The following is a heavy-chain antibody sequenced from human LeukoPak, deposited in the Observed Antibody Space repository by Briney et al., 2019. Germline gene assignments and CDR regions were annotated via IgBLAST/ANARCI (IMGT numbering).Heavy chain of an antibody. V-gene: IGHV4-59*01. D-gene: IGHD2-2*01. Sequence: PSETLSLTCTVSGGSISSYYWSWIRQPPGKGLEYIGYIYYSGSTNYNPSLKSRVTISVDTSKDQFSLNLTSVTAADTAVYYCARLKCISTTCPSRYVMDVWGQGTTVTVSS. CDR1: GGSISSYY. CDR3: ARLKCISTTCPSRYVMDV. CDR2: IYYSGST. J-gene: IGHJ6*02.